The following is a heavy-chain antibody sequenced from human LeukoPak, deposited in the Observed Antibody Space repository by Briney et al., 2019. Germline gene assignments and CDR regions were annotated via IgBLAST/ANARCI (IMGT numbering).Heavy chain of an antibody. CDR1: GFTFSSYA. J-gene: IGHJ6*02. CDR3: AKDGSGGVFGMDV. D-gene: IGHD2-15*01. V-gene: IGHV3-23*01. CDR2: ISGSGGST. Sequence: PGGSLRLSCAASGFTFSSYAMSWVREAPGKGLDWVSAISGSGGSTYYADSVKGRFTISRDNSKNTLYLQMNSLRAEDTAVYYCAKDGSGGVFGMDVWGQGTTVTVSS.